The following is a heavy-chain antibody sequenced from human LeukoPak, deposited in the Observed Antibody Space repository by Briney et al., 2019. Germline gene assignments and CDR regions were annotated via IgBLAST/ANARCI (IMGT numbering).Heavy chain of an antibody. CDR2: ISGSGGST. V-gene: IGHV3-23*01. CDR1: GFTFSSYA. J-gene: IGHJ6*03. CDR3: AKGEDYDFWSGPPGHYMDV. Sequence: SGGSLRLSCAASGFTFSSYAMSWVRQAPGKGLEWGSAISGSGGSTYYADSVKGRFTISRDNSKNTLYLQMNSLRAEDTAVYYCAKGEDYDFWSGPPGHYMDVWGKGTTVTVSS. D-gene: IGHD3-3*01.